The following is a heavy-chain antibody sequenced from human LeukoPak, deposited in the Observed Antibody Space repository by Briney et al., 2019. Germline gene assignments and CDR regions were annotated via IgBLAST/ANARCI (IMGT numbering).Heavy chain of an antibody. D-gene: IGHD3-10*01. CDR2: LYTSGST. V-gene: IGHV4-61*02. CDR3: ARDRLRLGLLWFGEGGIDP. J-gene: IGHJ5*02. Sequence: SETLSLTCTVSGGSISSGSYYWSWLRQPAGKGLEWIGRLYTSGSTKYTPSLKSRVTISVDTSKNQFSLTLSSVTAVDTAVYYSARDRLRLGLLWFGEGGIDPWGKGTLVTVSS. CDR1: GGSISSGSYY.